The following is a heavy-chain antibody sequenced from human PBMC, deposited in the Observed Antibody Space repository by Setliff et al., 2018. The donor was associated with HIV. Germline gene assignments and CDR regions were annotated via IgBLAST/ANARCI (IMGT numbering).Heavy chain of an antibody. CDR1: GFTFSDHY. J-gene: IGHJ4*02. CDR2: ISGTATTI. V-gene: IGHV3-11*01. CDR3: ARQLSNSFDY. D-gene: IGHD1-1*01. Sequence: PGGSLRLSCAASGFTFSDHYMSWIRQAPGKGLEWVSSISGTATTIYSADSVKGRFTISRDNAKNSLFLQMNSLRAEDTAVYFCARQLSNSFDYWGQGTLVTVSS.